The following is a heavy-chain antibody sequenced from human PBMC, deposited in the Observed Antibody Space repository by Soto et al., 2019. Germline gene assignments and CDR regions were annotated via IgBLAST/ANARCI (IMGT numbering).Heavy chain of an antibody. J-gene: IGHJ2*01. D-gene: IGHD7-27*01. V-gene: IGHV3-23*04. CDR1: GFSFRTYV. CDR2: ISGSGADT. Sequence: VQLVESGGGVVQPGRSLRLSCAASGFSFRTYVMSWVRQAPGKGLEWVSAISGSGADTYYPDSVKGRFTISRDNSRSTLYLQMSSLRAEETAVYYCAKRRGDGYFDLWGRGTLVTVSS. CDR3: AKRRGDGYFDL.